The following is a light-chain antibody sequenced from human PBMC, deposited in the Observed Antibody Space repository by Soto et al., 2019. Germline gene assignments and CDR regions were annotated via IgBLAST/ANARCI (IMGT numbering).Light chain of an antibody. CDR3: QTWGTGIHVV. V-gene: IGLV4-69*01. Sequence: QPVLTQSPSASASLGASVKLPCTLSSGHSSYAIAWHQQHPEKGPRYLMKLNSDGSHSKGDGIPDRFSGSSSGAERYLTISSLQSEDEADYYCQTWGTGIHVVFGGGTQLTVL. CDR2: LNSDGSH. J-gene: IGLJ2*01. CDR1: SGHSSYA.